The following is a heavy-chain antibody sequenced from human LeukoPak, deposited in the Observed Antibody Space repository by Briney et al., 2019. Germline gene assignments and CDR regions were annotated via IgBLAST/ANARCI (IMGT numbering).Heavy chain of an antibody. CDR3: AKKAYYYRDV. J-gene: IGHJ6*03. CDR1: GGSITSGNW. V-gene: IGHV4-4*02. Sequence: TSGTLSLTCAVSGGSITSGNWWTWVRQSPGKGLEWIGEIHHGGTTNYNPSLKSRVTISVDKSKNQFSLKLNSVTAADTAVYYFAKKAYYYRDVWGKGTTVTVSS. CDR2: IHHGGTT.